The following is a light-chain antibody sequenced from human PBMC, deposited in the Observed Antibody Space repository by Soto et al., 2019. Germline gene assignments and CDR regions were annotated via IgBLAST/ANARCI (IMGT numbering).Light chain of an antibody. V-gene: IGLV2-23*02. Sequence: QSVLTQPASVSGSPGQSITISCSGTSSDVGSYNLVSWYQQHPGKAPKVIIYDVNKRPSGVSNRFSGSKSGNTASLTISGLQAEDEDAYFCCSYAPRGTWVFGGGTKLTVL. CDR3: CSYAPRGTWV. J-gene: IGLJ3*02. CDR2: DVN. CDR1: SSDVGSYNL.